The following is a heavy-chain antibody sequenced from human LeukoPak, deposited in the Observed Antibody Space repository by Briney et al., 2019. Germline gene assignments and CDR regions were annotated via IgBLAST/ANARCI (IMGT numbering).Heavy chain of an antibody. D-gene: IGHD3-22*01. CDR3: AKDTGYYYDSSNYWV. CDR2: ISWNSGSI. Sequence: PGGSLRLSCAASGFTFDDYAMHWVRQAPGKGLEWVSGISWNSGSIGYADSVKGRFTISRDNAKNPLYLQMNSLRAEDTALYYCAKDTGYYYDSSNYWVWGQGTLVTVSS. J-gene: IGHJ4*02. CDR1: GFTFDDYA. V-gene: IGHV3-9*01.